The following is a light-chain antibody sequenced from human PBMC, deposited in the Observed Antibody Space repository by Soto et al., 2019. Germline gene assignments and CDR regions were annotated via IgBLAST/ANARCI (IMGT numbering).Light chain of an antibody. V-gene: IGKV3-15*01. CDR3: QQYNNWPRWA. J-gene: IGKJ1*01. Sequence: EIVMTLSPATLSVSPGERATLSCRASQSVSNNLAWYQQKHGQAPRLLFYGASTRATGIPARFSGSGSGTEFTLTISSLQSEDFAVYFCQQYNNWPRWAFGQGTKVEIK. CDR1: QSVSNN. CDR2: GAS.